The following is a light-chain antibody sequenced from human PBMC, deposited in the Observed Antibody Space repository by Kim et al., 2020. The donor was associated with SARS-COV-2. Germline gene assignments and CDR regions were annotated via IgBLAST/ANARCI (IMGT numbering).Light chain of an antibody. CDR3: SSRDSTGNLGV. V-gene: IGLV3-19*01. J-gene: IGLJ1*01. CDR2: GKN. Sequence: SSELTQDHAVSVALGQTVTITCQGDSLRRYYASWYQQKPGQAPVLVMYGKNSRPSGVPDRFSGSSSGDTTSLTLTGAQAEDEADYYCSSRDSTGNLGVFGAGTKVTVL. CDR1: SLRRYY.